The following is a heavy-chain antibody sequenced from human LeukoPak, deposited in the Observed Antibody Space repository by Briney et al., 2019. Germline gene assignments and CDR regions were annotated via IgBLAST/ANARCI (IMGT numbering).Heavy chain of an antibody. J-gene: IGHJ4*02. CDR3: AREEGYSGHDGPLDY. V-gene: IGHV1-18*01. CDR2: ISAYNGNT. Sequence: ASVKVSCRASGYTFTNYGISWVRQAPGQGLEWMGWISAYNGNTNYAQKLQGRVTMTTDTSTSTAYMELRSLRSDDTAVYYCAREEGYSGHDGPLDYWGQGTLVTVSS. D-gene: IGHD5-12*01. CDR1: GYTFTNYG.